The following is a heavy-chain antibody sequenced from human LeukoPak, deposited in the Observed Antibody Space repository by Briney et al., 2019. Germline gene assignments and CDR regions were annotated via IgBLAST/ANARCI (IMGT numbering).Heavy chain of an antibody. J-gene: IGHJ5*02. CDR1: GYTFTSYD. D-gene: IGHD5-24*01. CDR2: MNPNSGNT. Sequence: ASVKVSCKASGYTFTSYDINWVRQATGQGLEWMGWMNPNSGNTGYARKFQGRVTMTRNTSISTAYMELSSLRSEDTAVYYCARGERDGYNYDSWFDPWGQGTLVTVSS. CDR3: ARGERDGYNYDSWFDP. V-gene: IGHV1-8*01.